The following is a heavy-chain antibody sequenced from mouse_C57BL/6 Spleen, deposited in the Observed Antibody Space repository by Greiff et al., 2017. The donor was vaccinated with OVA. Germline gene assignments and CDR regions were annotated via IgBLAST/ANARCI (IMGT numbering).Heavy chain of an antibody. CDR1: GYTFTDYY. CDR3: ARSAIYDGYVDY. V-gene: IGHV1-26*01. Sequence: EVQLQQSGPELVKPGASVKISCKASGYTFTDYYMNWVKQSHGKSLEWIGDINPNNGGTSYNQKFKGKATLTVDKSSSTAYMELRSLTSEDSAVYYCARSAIYDGYVDYWGQGTTLTVSS. J-gene: IGHJ2*01. CDR2: INPNNGGT. D-gene: IGHD2-3*01.